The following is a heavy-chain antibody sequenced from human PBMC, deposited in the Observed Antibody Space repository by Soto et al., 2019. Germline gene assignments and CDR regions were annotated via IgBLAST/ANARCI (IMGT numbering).Heavy chain of an antibody. CDR3: AKDRGVIYPFDY. CDR1: GFAFSSYA. D-gene: IGHD3-10*01. J-gene: IGHJ4*02. V-gene: IGHV3-23*01. CDR2: ISGSTSGT. Sequence: EVHLLESGGVLVQPGGSLRLSCAASGFAFSSYAMSWVRQAPGKGLEWVSSISGSTSGTYYADAVKGRFTISRDNSTNTLYLQMNSLSAEDAAVYDCAKDRGVIYPFDYWGQGALVTVSS.